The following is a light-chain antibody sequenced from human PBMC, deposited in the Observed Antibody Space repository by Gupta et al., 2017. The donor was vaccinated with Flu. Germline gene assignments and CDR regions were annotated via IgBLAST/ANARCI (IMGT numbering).Light chain of an antibody. J-gene: IGLJ3*02. Sequence: QTARITCAGDALRKKYSSWYQLKPGQAPELLMFKDRERHSGIPERFSGSSSGTTGTVTISGVQAEDEDDYYCQSADNGATYPVMFGGGTTLTVL. V-gene: IGLV3-25*03. CDR1: ALRKKY. CDR3: QSADNGATYPVM. CDR2: KDR.